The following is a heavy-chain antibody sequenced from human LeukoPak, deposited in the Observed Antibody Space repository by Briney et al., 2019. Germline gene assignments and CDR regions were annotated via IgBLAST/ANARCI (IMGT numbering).Heavy chain of an antibody. D-gene: IGHD6-13*01. V-gene: IGHV4-34*01. CDR2: INHSGST. CDR1: GGSFSGYY. J-gene: IGHJ4*02. Sequence: SETLSLTCAVYGGSFSGYYWSWIRQPPGKGLEWIGEINHSGSTNYNPSLKSRVTISVDTSKNQFSLKLSSVTAADTAVYYCARHGSSWYYFDYWGQGTLVTVSS. CDR3: ARHGSSWYYFDY.